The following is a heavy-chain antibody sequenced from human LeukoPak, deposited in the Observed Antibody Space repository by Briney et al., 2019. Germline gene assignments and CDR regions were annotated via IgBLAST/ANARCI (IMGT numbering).Heavy chain of an antibody. CDR2: IIPIFGTA. Sequence: SVKVSCKASGGTFSSYAISWVRQAPGQGLEWMGGIIPIFGTANYAQKFQGRVTITADKSTSTAYMELSSLRSEDTAVYYCARVMTYYDILTGLSPAAEVDYWGQGTLVTVSS. D-gene: IGHD3-9*01. J-gene: IGHJ4*02. V-gene: IGHV1-69*06. CDR1: GGTFSSYA. CDR3: ARVMTYYDILTGLSPAAEVDY.